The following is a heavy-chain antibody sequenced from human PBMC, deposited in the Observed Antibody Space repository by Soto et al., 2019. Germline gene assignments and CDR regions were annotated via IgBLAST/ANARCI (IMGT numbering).Heavy chain of an antibody. J-gene: IGHJ6*02. Sequence: EVQLVESGGGLVQPGGSLRLSCEASGFTLSSYSMNWARQAPGQGLEWVSYISSSSSTIYYADSVKGRFTISRDNAKNSLYLPMNSLRDEDTAVYYCARDNPRPSGWDVWGQVTTVTVSS. CDR1: GFTLSSYS. V-gene: IGHV3-48*02. CDR2: ISSSSSTI. CDR3: ARDNPRPSGWDV.